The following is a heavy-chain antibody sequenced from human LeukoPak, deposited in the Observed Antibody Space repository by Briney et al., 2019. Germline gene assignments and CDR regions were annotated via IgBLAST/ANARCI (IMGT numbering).Heavy chain of an antibody. J-gene: IGHJ6*02. CDR2: ISSSSSTI. CDR1: GFTFSSYS. CDR3: ARDATSPYYYYGMDV. D-gene: IGHD2-2*01. V-gene: IGHV3-48*01. Sequence: GGSLRLSCAASGFTFSSYSMNWVRQAPGKGLEWVSYISSSSSTIYYADSVKGRFTISRDNAKNSLYLQMNSLRAEDTAAYYCARDATSPYYYYGMDVWGQGTTVTVSS.